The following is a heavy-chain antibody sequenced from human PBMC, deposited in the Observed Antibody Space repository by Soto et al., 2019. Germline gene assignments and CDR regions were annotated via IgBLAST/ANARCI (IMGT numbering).Heavy chain of an antibody. CDR2: ISPAGTNQ. CDR3: AREHSRISPRLFQH. J-gene: IGHJ1*01. D-gene: IGHD6-6*01. V-gene: IGHV3-30-3*01. Sequence: PGGSLRLSCVASGFIFSDYAMHWARQAPGKGLEWVALISPAGTNQYYADSAKGRFTISRDNSKNTLYLQMNSLRPEDTGLYYCAREHSRISPRLFQHWGHGTLATVSS. CDR1: GFIFSDYA.